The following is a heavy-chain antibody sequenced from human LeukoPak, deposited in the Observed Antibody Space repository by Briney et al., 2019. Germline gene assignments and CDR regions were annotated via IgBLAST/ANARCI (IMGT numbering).Heavy chain of an antibody. D-gene: IGHD6-19*01. CDR1: GDSISSNYW. J-gene: IGHJ3*02. CDR2: IYYSGST. Sequence: KPSDTLSLTCAVSGDSISSNYWWSWIRQPPEKGLEWIGYIYYSGSTHQNPSLQSRLTMSVDTSKNQFYLKLSSVTAVDTAVYYCARKGSGWYAFDIWGQGTMVTVSS. CDR3: ARKGSGWYAFDI. V-gene: IGHV4-28*01.